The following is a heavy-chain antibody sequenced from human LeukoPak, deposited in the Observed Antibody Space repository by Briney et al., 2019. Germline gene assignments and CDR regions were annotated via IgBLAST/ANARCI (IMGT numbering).Heavy chain of an antibody. D-gene: IGHD3-22*01. V-gene: IGHV3-74*01. Sequence: PGGSLRLSCAASGFTISSYWMHWVRQAPGKGLVWVSRINSDGSSTSYADSVKGRFTISRDNAKNTLYLQMNSLRAEDTAVYYCARITGYDSSGFPVDFDYWGQGTLVTVSS. J-gene: IGHJ4*02. CDR2: INSDGSST. CDR1: GFTISSYW. CDR3: ARITGYDSSGFPVDFDY.